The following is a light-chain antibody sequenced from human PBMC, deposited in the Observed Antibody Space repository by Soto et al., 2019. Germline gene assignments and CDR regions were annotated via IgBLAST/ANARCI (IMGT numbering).Light chain of an antibody. CDR2: EVS. V-gene: IGLV2-14*01. CDR1: SSDVGGYNY. J-gene: IGLJ1*01. CDR3: SSYTSSSTPV. Sequence: QSALTQPASVSGSPGQSITISRTGTSSDVGGYNYVSWYQQHPGKAPKLMIYEVSNRPSGVSNRFSGSKSGNTAPLTISGLQAEDEADYYCSSYTSSSTPVFGTGTKVTVL.